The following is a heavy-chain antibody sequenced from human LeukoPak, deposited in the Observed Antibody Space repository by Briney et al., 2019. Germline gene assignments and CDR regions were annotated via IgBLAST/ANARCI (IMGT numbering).Heavy chain of an antibody. CDR3: ARRRDSSSDAFDI. Sequence: SETLSLTCAVSGYSNSSGYYWGWIRQPPGKGLEWIGSIYHSGSTYYNPSLKSRVTISVDTSKNQFSLKLSSVTAADTAVYYCARRRDSSSDAFDIWGQGTMVTVSS. D-gene: IGHD6-6*01. CDR2: IYHSGST. V-gene: IGHV4-38-2*01. J-gene: IGHJ3*02. CDR1: GYSNSSGYY.